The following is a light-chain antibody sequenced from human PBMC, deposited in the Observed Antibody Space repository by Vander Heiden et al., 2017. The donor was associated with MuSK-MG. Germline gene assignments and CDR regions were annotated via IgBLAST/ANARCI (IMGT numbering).Light chain of an antibody. CDR2: GAS. CDR3: LHHNDSPRNT. CDR1: QSVSFN. Sequence: EIVMTQSPATLSVSPGEGATLSCRTSQSVSFNLAWYQHKPVQSPRLLIYGASTRATGIPARFSGSRYGTEFTLTISIRQFEDFSIYYCLHHNDSPRNTFGQGTRLEIK. J-gene: IGKJ5*01. V-gene: IGKV3-15*01.